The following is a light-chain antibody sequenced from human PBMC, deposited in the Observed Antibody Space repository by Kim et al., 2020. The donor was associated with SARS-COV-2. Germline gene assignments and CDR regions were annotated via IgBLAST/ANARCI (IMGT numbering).Light chain of an antibody. CDR3: SSYGGSHNFV. J-gene: IGLJ2*01. V-gene: IGLV2-8*01. CDR1: SSDVGAYNY. CDR2: EVS. Sequence: GQSVTISCTGTSSDVGAYNYVSWFRQHPGKAPKLIIYEVSKRPSGVPDRFSGSKSGNTASLTVSGLQAEDEADYHCSSYGGSHNFVFGGGTQLTVL.